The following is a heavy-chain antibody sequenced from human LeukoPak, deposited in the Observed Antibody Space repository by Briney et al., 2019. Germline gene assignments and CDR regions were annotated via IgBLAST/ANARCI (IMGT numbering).Heavy chain of an antibody. CDR1: GFTFSSYA. CDR2: ISGSGGST. J-gene: IGHJ6*03. V-gene: IGHV3-23*01. CDR3: AKDGAHDYGDYENYYYYMDV. D-gene: IGHD4-17*01. Sequence: GGSLRLSCAASGFTFSSYAMSWVRQAPGKGLEWVSAISGSGGSTYYADSVKGRFTISRDNSTNTLYLKMNSLKAEDTAVYYCAKDGAHDYGDYENYYYYMDVWGKGTTVTVSS.